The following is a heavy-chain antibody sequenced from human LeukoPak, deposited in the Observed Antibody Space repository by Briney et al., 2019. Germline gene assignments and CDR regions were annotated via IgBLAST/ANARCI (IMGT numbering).Heavy chain of an antibody. V-gene: IGHV2-5*02. CDR3: AHRNYDFWSGYYEPFNNWFDP. Sequence: SGPTLVNPTQTLTLTCTFSGFSLSTSGVGVGWIRQPPGKALEWLALIYWDDDKRYSPSLKSRLTITKDTSKNQVVLTMTNMDPVDTATYYCAHRNYDFWSGYYEPFNNWFDPWGQGTLVTVSS. J-gene: IGHJ5*02. CDR1: GFSLSTSGVG. D-gene: IGHD3-3*01. CDR2: IYWDDDK.